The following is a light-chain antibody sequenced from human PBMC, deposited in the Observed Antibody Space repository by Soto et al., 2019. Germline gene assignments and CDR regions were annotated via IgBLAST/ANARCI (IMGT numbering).Light chain of an antibody. CDR3: QQANSFPS. CDR2: GAS. V-gene: IGKV1-12*02. J-gene: IGKJ5*01. CDR1: QDVSNW. Sequence: DIQMTQSPSTLPASVGDRVTITFRASQDVSNWLAWYQQKPGKAPKLLISGASSLQSGVPSRFSGSGSGTDFSLTISSLQPEDFATYFCQQANSFPSFGQGTRLEIK.